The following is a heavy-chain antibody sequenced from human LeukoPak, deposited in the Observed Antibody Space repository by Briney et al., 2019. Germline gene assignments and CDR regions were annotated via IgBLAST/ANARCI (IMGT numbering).Heavy chain of an antibody. CDR2: IHHNGEIT. CDR1: GFTLFWHV. J-gene: IGHJ4*02. CDR3: ARDMSGTYSFDY. D-gene: IGHD1-26*01. V-gene: IGHV3-64D*06. Sequence: WGSLRLSCSASGFTLFWHVMHWVRQAPGKALEYVSFIHHNGEITSYADSVRGRFTVSRDNSKNTLFLELSSLRVDDTAVYYCARDMSGTYSFDYWGQGTLVTVSS.